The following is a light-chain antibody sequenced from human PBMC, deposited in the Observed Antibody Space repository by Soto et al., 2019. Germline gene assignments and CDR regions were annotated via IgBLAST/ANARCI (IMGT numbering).Light chain of an antibody. CDR3: QQYGASPPYT. CDR2: AXX. V-gene: IGKV3-20*01. Sequence: EIVLTQSPGPLFLSLGKRATLSCRVSRSFVSRYLAWYKQRTGQAPRLLIYAXXNRATGIPERFSGSGSGRDFTLTINRLEAEDSAVYYFQQYGASPPYTFAQGTKVDIK. J-gene: IGKJ2*01. CDR1: RSFVSRY.